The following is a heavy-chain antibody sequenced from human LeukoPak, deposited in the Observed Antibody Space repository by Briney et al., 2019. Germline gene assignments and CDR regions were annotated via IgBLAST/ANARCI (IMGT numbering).Heavy chain of an antibody. J-gene: IGHJ6*04. D-gene: IGHD2-15*01. V-gene: IGHV1-69*01. CDR2: IIPIFGTA. CDR3: ARAYCSGGSCYEYYYYYYGMDV. Sequence: GASVKVSCKASGGTFSSYAISWVRQAPGQGLEWMGGIIPIFGTANYAQKFQGRVTTTADESTSTAYMELSGLRSEDTAVYYCARAYCSGGSCYEYYYYYYGMDVWGKGTTVTVSS. CDR1: GGTFSSYA.